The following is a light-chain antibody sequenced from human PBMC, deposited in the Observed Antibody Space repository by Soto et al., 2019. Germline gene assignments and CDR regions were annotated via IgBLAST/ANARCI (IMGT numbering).Light chain of an antibody. J-gene: IGKJ1*01. CDR2: DAS. CDR1: QSVSRY. V-gene: IGKV3-11*01. CDR3: QQYDNWPRT. Sequence: EIVLTQSPATLSLSPGERATLSCRASQSVSRYLDWYQQKPGQAPRLLIYDASNRATGIPARFSGSGSGTEFTLTISSLKSEDFAVYYCQQYDNWPRTFGQGTKVDI.